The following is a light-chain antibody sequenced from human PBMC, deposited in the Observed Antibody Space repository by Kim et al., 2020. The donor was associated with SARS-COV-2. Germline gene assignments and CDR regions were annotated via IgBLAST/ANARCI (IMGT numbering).Light chain of an antibody. CDR2: QDR. V-gene: IGLV3-1*01. CDR3: QVWDSSTALYV. Sequence: SYELTRPPSVSVSPGQTASITCSGDKLGDKYACWYQQRPGQSPVLVIYQDRKWPSGIPERFSGSNSGNTATLTISGTQAMDEADYYCQVWDSSTALYVFGTGTKVTVL. J-gene: IGLJ1*01. CDR1: KLGDKY.